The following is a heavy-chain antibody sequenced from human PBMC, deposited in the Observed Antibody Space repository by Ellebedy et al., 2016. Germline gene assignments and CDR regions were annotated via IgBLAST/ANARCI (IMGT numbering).Heavy chain of an antibody. CDR1: GFTFSSYA. Sequence: GESLKISCAASGFTFSSYAMSWVRQAPGKGLEWVSAISGSGGSTYYADSVKGRFTISRDNSKNTLYLQMNSLRAEDTAVYYCAKACGGSCYTPIGYYYYGMDVWGQGTTVTVSS. D-gene: IGHD2-15*01. CDR2: ISGSGGST. J-gene: IGHJ6*02. V-gene: IGHV3-23*01. CDR3: AKACGGSCYTPIGYYYYGMDV.